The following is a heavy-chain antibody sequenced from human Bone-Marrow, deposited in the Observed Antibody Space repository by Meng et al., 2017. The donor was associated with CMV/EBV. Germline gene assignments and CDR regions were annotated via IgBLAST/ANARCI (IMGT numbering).Heavy chain of an antibody. D-gene: IGHD6-13*01. CDR1: GFTFSSYS. V-gene: IGHV3-21*01. J-gene: IGHJ6*02. CDR2: ISSSSSYI. CDR3: ARDISPQLVLFVNLRPNYYGMDV. Sequence: GESLKISCAASGFTFSSYSMNWVRQAPGKGLEWVSSISSSSSYIYYADSVKGRFTISRDNAKNSLYLQMNSLRAEDTAVYYCARDISPQLVLFVNLRPNYYGMDVWGQGTTVTVSS.